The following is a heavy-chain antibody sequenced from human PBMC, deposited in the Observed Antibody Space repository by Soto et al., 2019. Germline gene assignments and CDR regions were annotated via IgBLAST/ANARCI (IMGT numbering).Heavy chain of an antibody. CDR3: ARGDRVVRGEYFDY. D-gene: IGHD3-10*01. Sequence: SETLSLTCAVYGGSFSGYYWSWIRQPPGKGLEWIGEINHSGSTNYNPSLKSRVTISVDTSKNQFSLKLSSVTAADTAVYYCARGDRVVRGEYFDYWGQGTLVTVSS. CDR1: GGSFSGYY. CDR2: INHSGST. V-gene: IGHV4-34*01. J-gene: IGHJ4*02.